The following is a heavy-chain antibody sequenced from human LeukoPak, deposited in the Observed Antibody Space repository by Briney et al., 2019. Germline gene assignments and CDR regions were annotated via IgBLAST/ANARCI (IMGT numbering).Heavy chain of an antibody. CDR2: INHSGST. Sequence: SETLSLTCAVYGGSFSGYYWSWIRQPPGKGLEWIGEINHSGSTNYNPSLKSRVTISVDTSKNQFSLKLSSVTAADTAVYYCARKITMVRAYCGMDVWGQGTTVTVSS. V-gene: IGHV4-34*01. J-gene: IGHJ6*02. CDR3: ARKITMVRAYCGMDV. CDR1: GGSFSGYY. D-gene: IGHD3-10*01.